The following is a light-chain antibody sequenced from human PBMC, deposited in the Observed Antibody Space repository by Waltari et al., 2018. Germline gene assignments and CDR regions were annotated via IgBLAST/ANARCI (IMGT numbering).Light chain of an antibody. J-gene: IGLJ2*01. Sequence: QSALTQPASVSGSPGQSITISCTGTSSYVGGYNYVSWYQQHPGKAPKLMIYDVSNRPSGVSNRFSGSKSGNTASLTISGLQAEDEADYYCSSYTSSSTPVSFGGGTKLTVL. V-gene: IGLV2-14*03. CDR2: DVS. CDR1: SSYVGGYNY. CDR3: SSYTSSSTPVS.